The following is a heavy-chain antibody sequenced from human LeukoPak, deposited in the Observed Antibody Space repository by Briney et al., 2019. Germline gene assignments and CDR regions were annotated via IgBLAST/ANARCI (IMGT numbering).Heavy chain of an antibody. Sequence: SETLSLTCAVYGGSFSGYYWSWIRQPPGKGLEWIGEITHSGSTNYNPSLKSRVTISVDTSKNQFSLKLSSVTAADTAVYYCASARRELDYWGQGTLVTVSS. D-gene: IGHD1-1*01. CDR2: ITHSGST. CDR3: ASARRELDY. J-gene: IGHJ4*02. CDR1: GGSFSGYY. V-gene: IGHV4-34*01.